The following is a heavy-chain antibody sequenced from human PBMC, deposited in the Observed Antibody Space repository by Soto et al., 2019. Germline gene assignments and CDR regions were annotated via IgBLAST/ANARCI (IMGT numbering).Heavy chain of an antibody. CDR3: ARVVMTTVTASYYYGMDV. J-gene: IGHJ6*02. V-gene: IGHV1-69*18. CDR2: IIPFIGTA. CDR1: GGTFSSYA. D-gene: IGHD4-4*01. Sequence: QVPLVQSGAEVKKPGSSVTVSCKASGGTFSSYAISWVRQAPGQGLEWMGRIIPFIGTANYAQQFQGSVTITADESTSTAYMELTSPRSEDTAVYYCARVVMTTVTASYYYGMDVWGQGTTVTVSS.